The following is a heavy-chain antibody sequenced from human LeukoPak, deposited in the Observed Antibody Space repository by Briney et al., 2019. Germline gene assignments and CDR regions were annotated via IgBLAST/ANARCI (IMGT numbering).Heavy chain of an antibody. Sequence: GGSLRLSCAASGFAFDDYAMHWVRQAPGKGLEWVAGMSWNGGSIGYADSVKGRFIISRDNARNSLYLQMNSLRPEDTAFYYCGKNRKRIQFWFEFDAFKAGGQGTLV. D-gene: IGHD5-18*01. CDR3: GKNRKRIQFWFEFDAFKA. J-gene: IGHJ3*01. V-gene: IGHV3-9*01. CDR2: MSWNGGSI. CDR1: GFAFDDYA.